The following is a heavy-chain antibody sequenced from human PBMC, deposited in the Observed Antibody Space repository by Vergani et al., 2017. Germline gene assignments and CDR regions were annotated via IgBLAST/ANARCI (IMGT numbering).Heavy chain of an antibody. V-gene: IGHV5-51*01. J-gene: IGHJ4*02. CDR2: IYPADSDT. CDR3: ARHTTYTDS. D-gene: IGHD1-1*01. Sequence: VELVQSGPEMRKPGESLKISCKGSEYSFGNYWIGWVRQMPGKGLEWMGIIYPADSDTRYRPSFQGQVTISADKSISTAFLQWGSLKASDTALYYCARHTTYTDSWGQGTLVTVSS. CDR1: EYSFGNYW.